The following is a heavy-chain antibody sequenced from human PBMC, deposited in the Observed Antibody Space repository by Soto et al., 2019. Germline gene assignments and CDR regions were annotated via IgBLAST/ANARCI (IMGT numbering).Heavy chain of an antibody. D-gene: IGHD2-8*01. Sequence: VGSLRLSCAASGFTFSSYEMNWVRQAPGKGLEWVSYISSGGTIYYADSVKGRFTISRDNAKNSLYLQVNSLRAEDTAVYYCAIMYDTSALDFWGQGTLVTVSS. CDR1: GFTFSSYE. J-gene: IGHJ4*02. V-gene: IGHV3-48*03. CDR2: ISSGGTI. CDR3: AIMYDTSALDF.